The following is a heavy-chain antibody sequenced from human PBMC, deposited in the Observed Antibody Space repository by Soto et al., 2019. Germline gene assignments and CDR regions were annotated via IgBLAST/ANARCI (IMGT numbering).Heavy chain of an antibody. CDR2: VYSTEIT. CDR1: GDSISSYF. Sequence: SETLSLTCTVPGDSISSYFWSWIRQPPGKGLEWIGYVYSTEITNYNPSLKSRVAMSIDTSKNQFSLKVRSVTAADTAVYYCARGSEAWFDPWGQGTLVTVSS. J-gene: IGHJ5*02. V-gene: IGHV4-59*01. CDR3: ARGSEAWFDP.